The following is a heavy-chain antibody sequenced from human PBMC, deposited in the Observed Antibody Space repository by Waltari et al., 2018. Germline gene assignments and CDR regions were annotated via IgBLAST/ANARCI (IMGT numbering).Heavy chain of an antibody. CDR2: MKSERDGGTL. V-gene: IGHV3-15*01. CDR1: GFTFSDAW. CDR3: ATHCSDGSCYFIDY. Sequence: EVQLVESGGGLVKPGGSLRVSCAASGFTFSDAWMSWVRQSPGKGVEWVGRMKSERDGGTLDIASPVEGRFSNSRDDSTNTLYLQMNSLKTEDTAVYYCATHCSDGSCYFIDYWGQGTMVTVSS. D-gene: IGHD3-22*01. J-gene: IGHJ4*02.